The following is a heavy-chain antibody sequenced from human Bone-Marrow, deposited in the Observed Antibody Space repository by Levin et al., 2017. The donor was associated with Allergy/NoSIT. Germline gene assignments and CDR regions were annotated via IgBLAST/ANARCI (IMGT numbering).Heavy chain of an antibody. CDR2: IYHTGNT. J-gene: IGHJ4*02. CDR1: GGSISSGNW. V-gene: IGHV4-4*02. Sequence: SETLSLTCAVSGGSISSGNWWTWVRQSPGKGLEWFGEIYHTGNTNYNPSLRRRVAISVDDSNNQFSLQLTSVTAADTAVYYCAGGPLNTGRFDSWGQGTLITVSS. D-gene: IGHD2-8*02. CDR3: AGGPLNTGRFDS.